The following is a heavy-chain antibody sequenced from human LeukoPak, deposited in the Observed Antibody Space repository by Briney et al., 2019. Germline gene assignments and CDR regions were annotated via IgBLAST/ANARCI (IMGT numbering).Heavy chain of an antibody. CDR3: ARVEMATMRESGFDY. V-gene: IGHV4-59*01. CDR2: IYYSGST. J-gene: IGHJ4*02. D-gene: IGHD5-24*01. CDR1: GGSISSYY. Sequence: PSETLSLTCTVSGGSISSYYWSWIRQPPGKGLEWIGYIYYSGSTNYNPSLKSRVTISVDTSKNQFSLKLSSVTAADTAVYYCARVEMATMRESGFDYWGQGTLVTVSS.